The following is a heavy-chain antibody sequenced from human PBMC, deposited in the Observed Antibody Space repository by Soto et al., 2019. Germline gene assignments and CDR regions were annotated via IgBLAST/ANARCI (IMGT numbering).Heavy chain of an antibody. V-gene: IGHV4-59*01. Sequence: PSETLSLTCTVSGGAIISGYWSWIRQPPGKGLEWIGYISYSGNTNYNPSLKSRVTMSVDTPKNQFSLRLSSVTTADTAAYYCAVLRGYAGSPIDYWDQGTLVTVSS. CDR3: AVLRGYAGSPIDY. J-gene: IGHJ4*02. D-gene: IGHD2-15*01. CDR1: GGAIISGY. CDR2: ISYSGNT.